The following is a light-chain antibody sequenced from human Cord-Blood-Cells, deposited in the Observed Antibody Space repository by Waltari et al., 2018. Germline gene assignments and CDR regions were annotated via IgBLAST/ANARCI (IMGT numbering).Light chain of an antibody. CDR3: QAWDSSTAV. CDR1: KLGDKY. J-gene: IGLJ3*02. V-gene: IGLV3-1*01. Sequence: SYELTQPPSVSVSPGQTASITCSGDKLGDKYACWYQQKPGHSPVLVNYQDSKRPTGIPERFSGSNSGNTATLTISGTQAMDEADYYCQAWDSSTAVFGGGTKLTVL. CDR2: QDS.